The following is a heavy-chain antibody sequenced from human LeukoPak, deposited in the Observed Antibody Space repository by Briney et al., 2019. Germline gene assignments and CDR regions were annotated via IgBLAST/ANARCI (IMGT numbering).Heavy chain of an antibody. J-gene: IGHJ4*02. V-gene: IGHV3-23*01. CDR1: GITLSNYG. CDR2: ISGSGGNT. Sequence: GGSLRLSCAVSGITLSNYGMSWVRQAPGKGLEWVAGISGSGGNTNYADSVKGRFTISRDNPKNSLFLQMKSLRAEDTAVYFCAKRGVVIRDILVGFHKEAYYFDSWGQGALVTVSS. CDR3: AKRGVVIRDILVGFHKEAYYFDS. D-gene: IGHD2-15*01.